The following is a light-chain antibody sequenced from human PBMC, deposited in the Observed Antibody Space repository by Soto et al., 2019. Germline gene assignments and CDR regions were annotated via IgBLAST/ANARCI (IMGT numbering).Light chain of an antibody. J-gene: IGLJ2*01. CDR3: CSYAGSRV. CDR2: EVS. Sequence: QSALTQSASVSGSPGQSITISCTGTSSDVGSYNLVSWYQQHPGKAPKLMIYEVSKRPSGVSNRFSGSKSGNTASLTISGLQAEDEADYYCCSYAGSRVFGGGTKLTVL. CDR1: SSDVGSYNL. V-gene: IGLV2-23*02.